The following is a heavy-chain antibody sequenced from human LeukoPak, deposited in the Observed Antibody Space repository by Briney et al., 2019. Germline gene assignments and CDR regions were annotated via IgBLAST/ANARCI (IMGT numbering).Heavy chain of an antibody. CDR2: ISHSGSP. CDR1: GFSISSGYY. CDR3: ARGRDGYYWFDP. V-gene: IGHV4-38-2*02. J-gene: IGHJ5*02. D-gene: IGHD3-3*01. Sequence: LETLSLTCTVSGFSISSGYYWGWIRQPPGKGLEWIGSISHSGSPYYNPSLKSRLTISLHTSKNQFSLKLSSVTAADTAVYYCARGRDGYYWFDPWGQGTLVTVSS.